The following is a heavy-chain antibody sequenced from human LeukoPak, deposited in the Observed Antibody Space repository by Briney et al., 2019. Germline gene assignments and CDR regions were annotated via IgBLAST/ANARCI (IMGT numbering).Heavy chain of an antibody. D-gene: IGHD4-17*01. V-gene: IGHV3-30*18. Sequence: PGGSLRLSCAASGFTFSSYGRHWVRQAPGKGLEWVAVISYDGSNKYYADSVKGRFTISRDNSKNTLYLQMNSLRAEDTAVYYCAKDHYGPFDPWGQGTLVTVSS. J-gene: IGHJ5*02. CDR2: ISYDGSNK. CDR3: AKDHYGPFDP. CDR1: GFTFSSYG.